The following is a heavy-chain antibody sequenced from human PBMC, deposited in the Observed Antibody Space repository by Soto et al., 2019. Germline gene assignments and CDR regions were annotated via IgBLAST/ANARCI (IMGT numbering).Heavy chain of an antibody. D-gene: IGHD4-17*01. J-gene: IGHJ3*02. CDR1: GFTFSSYG. CDR2: ISYDGSNK. CDR3: AKRRLRSDDALDI. V-gene: IGHV3-30*18. Sequence: GGSLRLSCAASGFTFSSYGMHWVRQAPGKGLEWVAVISYDGSNKYYADSVKGRFTISRDNSKNTLYLQMNSLRAEDTAVYYCAKRRLRSDDALDIWGQGTMVTVSS.